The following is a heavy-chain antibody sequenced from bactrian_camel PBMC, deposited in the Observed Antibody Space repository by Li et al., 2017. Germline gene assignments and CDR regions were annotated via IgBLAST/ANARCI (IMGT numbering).Heavy chain of an antibody. CDR1: ESTYRSIC. Sequence: HVQLVESGGGSVQAGGSLTLSCSASESTYRSICMAWFRQTSGNECESVLQISNGRNAYYADSVKGRFTLSQDPAKNTVYLQMNSLKPEDTAVYYCGAHYPGFDYSRECDLDFPYSGRGTQVTVS. D-gene: IGHD1*01. CDR3: GAHYPGFDYSRECDLDFPY. J-gene: IGHJ6*01. V-gene: IGHV3S60*01. CDR2: ISNGRNA.